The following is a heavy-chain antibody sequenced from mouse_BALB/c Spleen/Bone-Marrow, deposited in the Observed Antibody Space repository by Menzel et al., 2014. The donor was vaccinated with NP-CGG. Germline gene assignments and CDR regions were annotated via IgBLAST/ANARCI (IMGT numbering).Heavy chain of an antibody. CDR2: INPSTGYT. CDR3: ARGNYEAMDY. V-gene: IGHV1-7*01. CDR1: GYTFTTYW. Sequence: QVHVKQSGAELAKPGASVKMSCKASGYTFTTYWMHWVKQRPGQGLEWIGYINPSTGYTAYNQKFKVKATLTADKSSNTAYMQLSSLTSEDSAVYYCARGNYEAMDYWGQGTSVTVSS. D-gene: IGHD2-1*01. J-gene: IGHJ4*01.